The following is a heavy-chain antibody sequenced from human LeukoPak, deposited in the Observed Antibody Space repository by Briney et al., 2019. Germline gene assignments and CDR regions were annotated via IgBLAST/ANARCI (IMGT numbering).Heavy chain of an antibody. V-gene: IGHV3-48*04. D-gene: IGHD1-26*01. CDR3: ARVYSGSYSYYFDY. CDR1: GFAFSTYG. Sequence: GTSLRLSCAASGFAFSTYGMHWVRQAPGKGLEWVSYISSSGSTIYYADSVKGRFTISRDNAKNSLYLQMNSLRAEDTAVYYCARVYSGSYSYYFDYWGQGTLVTVSS. CDR2: ISSSGSTI. J-gene: IGHJ4*02.